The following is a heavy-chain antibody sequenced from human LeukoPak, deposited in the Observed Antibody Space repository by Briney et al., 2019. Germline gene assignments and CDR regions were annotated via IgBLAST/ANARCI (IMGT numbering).Heavy chain of an antibody. CDR2: IYSGGST. CDR3: ARVFDGAFDY. V-gene: IGHV3-53*01. CDR1: GFTVSSNY. J-gene: IGHJ4*02. Sequence: GGSLRLSCAASGFTVSSNYMSWVRQAPGKGLEWVSVIYSGGSTYYADSVKGRFTISRDNSKNTLYLQMNSLRAEDTAVYHCARVFDGAFDYWGQGTLVTVSS. D-gene: IGHD4-17*01.